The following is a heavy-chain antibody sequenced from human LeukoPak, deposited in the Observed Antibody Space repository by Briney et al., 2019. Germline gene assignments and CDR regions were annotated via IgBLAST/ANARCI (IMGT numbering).Heavy chain of an antibody. D-gene: IGHD3-22*01. J-gene: IGHJ1*01. CDR3: ARAPSEIGGYYPEYFRH. V-gene: IGHV3-74*01. Sequence: GGSLRLSCAASGFTFSTYWMHWVRQTPGKGLVWVSRIKSDGSTNYADSVKGRFTISRDNAKNTVSLQMNSLRPEDTGVYYCARAPSEIGGYYPEYFRHWGQGTLVTVSS. CDR1: GFTFSTYW. CDR2: IKSDGST.